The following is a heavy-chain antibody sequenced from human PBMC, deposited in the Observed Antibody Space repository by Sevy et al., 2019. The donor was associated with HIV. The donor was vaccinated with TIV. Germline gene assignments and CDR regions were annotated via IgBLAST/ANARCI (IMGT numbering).Heavy chain of an antibody. D-gene: IGHD3-10*01. CDR2: IGGSADYT. CDR1: GFTFSSYA. V-gene: IGHV3-23*01. Sequence: GGSLRLSCVTSGFTFSSYAMSWVRQTPGKGLGWVSAIGGSADYTYYADSLKGRFTISRDNSKNTLYLQMNGLRAEDTAVYYRAKEVSENSYSDYWGQGTLVTVSS. CDR3: AKEVSENSYSDY. J-gene: IGHJ4*02.